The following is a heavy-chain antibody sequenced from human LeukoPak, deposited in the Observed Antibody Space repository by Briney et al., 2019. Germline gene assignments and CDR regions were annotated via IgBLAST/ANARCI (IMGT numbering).Heavy chain of an antibody. CDR1: GGTFSSYA. D-gene: IGHD3-10*01. Sequence: SVKVSCKASGGTFSSYAISWVRQAPGQGLEWMGGIIPIFGTANYAQKFQGRVTITADESTSTAYMELSSLRSEDTAVYYCARVWDYYGSGNKAYYGMDVWGKGTTVTVSS. V-gene: IGHV1-69*13. CDR3: ARVWDYYGSGNKAYYGMDV. J-gene: IGHJ6*04. CDR2: IIPIFGTA.